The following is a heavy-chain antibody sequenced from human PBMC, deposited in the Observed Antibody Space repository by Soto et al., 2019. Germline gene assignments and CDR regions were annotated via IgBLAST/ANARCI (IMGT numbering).Heavy chain of an antibody. CDR1: GGSINSGGSF. CDR3: ARGLYKPNWFDS. J-gene: IGHJ5*01. Sequence: QVQLQESGPGLVKPSQTLSLICTVSGGSINSGGSFWTWIRQHPGRAPEWIGYLSHTGNTYYNPSPKSRVLMSLHRSKNLPSLRLRSVTAAETAVYYCARGLYKPNWFDSWGQGTLVTASS. D-gene: IGHD1-20*01. V-gene: IGHV4-31*03. CDR2: LSHTGNT.